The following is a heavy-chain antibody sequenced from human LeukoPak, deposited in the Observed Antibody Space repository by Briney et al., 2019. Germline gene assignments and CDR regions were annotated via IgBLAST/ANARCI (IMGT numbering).Heavy chain of an antibody. CDR2: IKQDGSAQ. Sequence: PGGSLRLSCAASGFTFSRYWMNWVRQAPGKGLEWVANIKQDGSAQNYVDSVKGRFTTSRDNAKNTLYLQMNSLRAEDTAVYYCARGRYGFDYWGQGTLVTVSS. J-gene: IGHJ4*02. D-gene: IGHD5-18*01. CDR1: GFTFSRYW. V-gene: IGHV3-7*01. CDR3: ARGRYGFDY.